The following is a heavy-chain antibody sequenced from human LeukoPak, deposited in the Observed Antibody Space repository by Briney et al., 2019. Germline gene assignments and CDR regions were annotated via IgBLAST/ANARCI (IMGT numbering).Heavy chain of an antibody. D-gene: IGHD3-22*01. V-gene: IGHV3-43*02. Sequence: GGSLRLSCAASGFTFDDYAMHWVRQAPGKGLEWVSLISGDGGSTYYADSVKGRFTISRDNSKNSLYLQMSSLRTEDTALYYCAKDMAYYYDSSGYSRWGQGTLVTVSS. CDR3: AKDMAYYYDSSGYSR. CDR2: ISGDGGST. J-gene: IGHJ4*02. CDR1: GFTFDDYA.